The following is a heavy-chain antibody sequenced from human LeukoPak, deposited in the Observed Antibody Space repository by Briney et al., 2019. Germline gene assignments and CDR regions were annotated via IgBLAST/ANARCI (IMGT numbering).Heavy chain of an antibody. V-gene: IGHV3-53*01. D-gene: IGHD3-22*01. CDR2: LYSGGST. CDR1: GITVKSNY. Sequence: PGGSLRLSCAASGITVKSNYMSWVRQAPGKGLEWVSVLYSGGSTYYGDSVEGRFTISRDNAVNTVYLETSSLRVDDTAVYYCARVSDYYGSSGYYMGYYDLWGQGTLVTVSS. J-gene: IGHJ4*02. CDR3: ARVSDYYGSSGYYMGYYDL.